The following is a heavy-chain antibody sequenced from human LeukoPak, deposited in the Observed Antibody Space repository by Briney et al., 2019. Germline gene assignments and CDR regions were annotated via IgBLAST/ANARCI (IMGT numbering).Heavy chain of an antibody. CDR1: GGSFSGYY. J-gene: IGHJ5*02. CDR3: VTTSSPTNPSLRFDP. Sequence: SETLSLTCAVYGGSFSGYYWIWIRQPPGKGLEWIGEINHSGSTNYNPSLKSRVTISVDTSKNQFSLKLSSVTAADTAVYYCVTTSSPTNPSLRFDPWGQGTLVTVSS. D-gene: IGHD3-16*01. CDR2: INHSGST. V-gene: IGHV4-34*01.